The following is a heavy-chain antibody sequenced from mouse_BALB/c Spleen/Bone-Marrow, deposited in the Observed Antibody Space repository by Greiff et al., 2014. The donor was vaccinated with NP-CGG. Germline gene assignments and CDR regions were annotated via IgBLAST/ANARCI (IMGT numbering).Heavy chain of an antibody. D-gene: IGHD5-1*01. CDR3: ARDYSGYFDF. CDR2: IRNKANGYTT. J-gene: IGHJ2*01. V-gene: IGHV7-3*02. CDR1: GFTFIDYF. Sequence: EVMLVESGGGLVQPGGSLRLSCTTSGFTFIDYFMTWVRQPPGKALEWLGFIRNKANGYTTEYNPSVKGRFTISRDTSQGILYLQMNTLRAEDSAIYFCARDYSGYFDFWGQGTTLTVSS.